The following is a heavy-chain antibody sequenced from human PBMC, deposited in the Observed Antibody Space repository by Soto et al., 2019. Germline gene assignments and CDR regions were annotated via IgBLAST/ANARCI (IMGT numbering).Heavy chain of an antibody. D-gene: IGHD5-12*01. CDR1: GFTFSSSW. Sequence: LRLSCAASGFTFSSSWMTWVRQAPGKGLAWVANIKEDGSEKYYVDSVKGRFTISRDNTNESLYLQMNSLRAEDTAVYYCARDPAPVGYRGLAVWGQGTTVTVSS. CDR3: ARDPAPVGYRGLAV. V-gene: IGHV3-7*01. J-gene: IGHJ6*02. CDR2: IKEDGSEK.